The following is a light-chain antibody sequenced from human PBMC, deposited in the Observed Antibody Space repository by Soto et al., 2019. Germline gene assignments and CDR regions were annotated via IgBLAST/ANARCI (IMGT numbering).Light chain of an antibody. J-gene: IGKJ4*01. Sequence: EIVMTQSPATLSVSPGERATLSCRASQSVSDNLAWYQQKPGQAPRLLIYGASTRATGIPARFSGSGSGTEFTLTISSLQYEDFEVYYCQQYNNWPLTLGGGTKVDIK. V-gene: IGKV3D-15*01. CDR2: GAS. CDR1: QSVSDN. CDR3: QQYNNWPLT.